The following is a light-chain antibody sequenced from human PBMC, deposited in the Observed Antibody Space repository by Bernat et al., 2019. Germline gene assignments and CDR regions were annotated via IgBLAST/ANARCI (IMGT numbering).Light chain of an antibody. Sequence: IVMTQTPLSLSVTPGQPASISCKSSQSLLHSDGETYLSWYLQKPGQPPKLLMYEVSNRFSGVPDTFSGGGSGTDVTLTIRRVEPEDVGVCYWMQSISLPYTFGQGTKLEIK. V-gene: IGKV2D-29*01. CDR1: QSLLHSDGETY. CDR3: MQSISLPYT. J-gene: IGKJ2*01. CDR2: EVS.